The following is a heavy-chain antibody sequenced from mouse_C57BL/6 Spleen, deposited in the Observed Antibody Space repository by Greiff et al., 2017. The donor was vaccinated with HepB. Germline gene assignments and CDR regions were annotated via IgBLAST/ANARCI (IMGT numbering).Heavy chain of an antibody. J-gene: IGHJ3*01. D-gene: IGHD1-1*01. Sequence: EVKLVESGGGLVKPGGSLKLSCAASGFTFSSYAMSWVRQTPEKRLEWVATISDGGSYTYYPDNVKGRFTISRDNAKNNLYLQMSHLKSEDTAMYYFARDDVSSPFAYWGQGTLVTVSA. CDR1: GFTFSSYA. V-gene: IGHV5-4*01. CDR2: ISDGGSYT. CDR3: ARDDVSSPFAY.